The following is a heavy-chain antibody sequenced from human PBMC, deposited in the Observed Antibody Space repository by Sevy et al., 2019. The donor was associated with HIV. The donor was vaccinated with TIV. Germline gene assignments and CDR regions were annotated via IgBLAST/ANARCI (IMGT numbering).Heavy chain of an antibody. CDR2: FDPEDGET. D-gene: IGHD2-15*01. V-gene: IGHV1-24*01. J-gene: IGHJ4*02. Sequence: ASVKVSYKVSGYTLTELSMHWVRQAPGKGLEWMGGFDPEDGETIYAQKFQGRVTMTEDTSTDTAYMELSSLRSEETAVYYWATRDIVVVVAATRGYFDYWGQGTLVTVSS. CDR1: GYTLTELS. CDR3: ATRDIVVVVAATRGYFDY.